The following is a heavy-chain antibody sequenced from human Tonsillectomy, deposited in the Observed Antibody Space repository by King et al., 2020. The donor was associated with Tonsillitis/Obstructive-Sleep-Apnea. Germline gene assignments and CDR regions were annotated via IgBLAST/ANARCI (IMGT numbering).Heavy chain of an antibody. D-gene: IGHD4-11*01. CDR3: ARDRLWQTRKSSFDY. CDR2: TYYRSKWYN. V-gene: IGHV6-1*01. Sequence: VQLQQSGPGLVKPSQTLSLTCAISGDSVSSNSAAWNWIRQSPSRGLEWLGRTYYRSKWYNDYAVSIKSRIIINSDTSMNQFSLQLISVTPEDTAVYYCARDRLWQTRKSSFDYWGQGTLVTVSS. CDR1: GDSVSSNSAA. J-gene: IGHJ4*02.